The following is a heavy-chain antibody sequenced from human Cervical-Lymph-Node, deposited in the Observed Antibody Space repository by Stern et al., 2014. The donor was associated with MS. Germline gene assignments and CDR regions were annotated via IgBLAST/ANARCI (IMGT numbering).Heavy chain of an antibody. CDR3: ARMMSVSGIGMDV. J-gene: IGHJ6*02. CDR2: INQSGTT. CDR1: GGSISSRSNW. D-gene: IGHD3-16*01. Sequence: QLQLQESGPGLVKPSGTLSLTCAVSGGSISSRSNWWAWVRQPPGKGLEWIGEINQSGTTNYNPSLKSRVTISVDKSKKQFSLKVRSATAADTAVYYCARMMSVSGIGMDVWGQGTPVTVSS. V-gene: IGHV4-4*02.